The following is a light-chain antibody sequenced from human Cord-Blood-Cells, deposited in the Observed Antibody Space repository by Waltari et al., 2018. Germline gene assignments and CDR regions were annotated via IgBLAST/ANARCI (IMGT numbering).Light chain of an antibody. V-gene: IGKV4-1*01. Sequence: DIVMTQSPDSLAVSLGARATIKCKSSQSVLYSSNNKNYLAWYQQKPGQPPKLLIYWASTRESGVPDRFSGSGSGTDFTLTISSLQAEDVAVYYCQQYYSTLSYSFGQGTKLEIK. CDR1: QSVLYSSNNKNY. CDR3: QQYYSTLSYS. CDR2: WAS. J-gene: IGKJ2*03.